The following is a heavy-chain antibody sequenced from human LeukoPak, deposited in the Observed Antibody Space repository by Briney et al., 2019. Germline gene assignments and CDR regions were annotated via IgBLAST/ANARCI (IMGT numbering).Heavy chain of an antibody. CDR3: ATVAVIRGVTYFDY. Sequence: SETLSLTCTVSGGSTSSYYWSWIRQPPGKGLEWIAYLFYSGSTDYNPSLESRVTISVDTSKNRFSLKLRSVTAADTAVYYCATVAVIRGVTYFDYWGQGTLVTVSS. CDR1: GGSTSSYY. J-gene: IGHJ4*02. CDR2: LFYSGST. V-gene: IGHV4-59*01. D-gene: IGHD3-10*01.